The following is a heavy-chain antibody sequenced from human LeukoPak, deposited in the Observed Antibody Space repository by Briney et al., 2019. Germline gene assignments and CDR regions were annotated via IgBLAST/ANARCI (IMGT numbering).Heavy chain of an antibody. CDR1: GFTFSSYG. Sequence: PGGSLRLSCAASGFTFSSYGMHWVRQAPGKGLEWVAVIWYDGSNKYCADSVKGRFTISRDNSKNTLYLQMNSLRAEDTAVYYCASDYYDSSGYYYGAYWGQGTLVTVSS. D-gene: IGHD3-22*01. V-gene: IGHV3-33*01. CDR3: ASDYYDSSGYYYGAY. CDR2: IWYDGSNK. J-gene: IGHJ4*02.